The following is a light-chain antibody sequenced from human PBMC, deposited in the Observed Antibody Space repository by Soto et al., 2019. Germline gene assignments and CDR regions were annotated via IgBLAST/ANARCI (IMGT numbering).Light chain of an antibody. CDR2: DVT. J-gene: IGLJ1*01. CDR3: SPYTNSGHYV. V-gene: IGLV2-14*03. CDR1: SSDVGGYNY. Sequence: QSALTQPASVSGSPGQSIAISSTGSSSDVGGYNYVSWYQHHPVKAPKLMIYDVTNRPSAVSDRFSGSKSGNTASLTISGLQAEDEAVDYCSPYTNSGHYVFATGTKVTVL.